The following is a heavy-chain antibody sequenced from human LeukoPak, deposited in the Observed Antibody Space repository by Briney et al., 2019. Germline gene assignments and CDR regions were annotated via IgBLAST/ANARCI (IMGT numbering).Heavy chain of an antibody. CDR2: IRYDGSNK. CDR1: GFTFSSYG. J-gene: IGHJ4*02. D-gene: IGHD3-22*01. V-gene: IGHV3-30*02. CDR3: AKDTPAYDSSGYYYPYLDY. Sequence: GGSLRLSCAASGFTFSSYGMHWVRQVPGKGLQWVTFIRYDGSNKHYADSVKGRFNISRDNSKNTLYLQMNSLRAEDTAVYYCAKDTPAYDSSGYYYPYLDYWGQGTLVTVSS.